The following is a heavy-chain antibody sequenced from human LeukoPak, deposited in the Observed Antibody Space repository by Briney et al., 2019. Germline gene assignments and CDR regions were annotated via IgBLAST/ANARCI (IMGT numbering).Heavy chain of an antibody. CDR2: IYPGDSDT. CDR3: ARLSYYGSGSYPYFDY. Sequence: GESLKISCKGSGYSFTSYWIGWVRQMPGKGLEWMGIIYPGDSDTRYSPSFQGQVTISADKSISTAYLQWSSLKASDTAMYYCARLSYYGSGSYPYFDYWGQGTLVTVSS. J-gene: IGHJ4*02. D-gene: IGHD3-10*01. CDR1: GYSFTSYW. V-gene: IGHV5-51*01.